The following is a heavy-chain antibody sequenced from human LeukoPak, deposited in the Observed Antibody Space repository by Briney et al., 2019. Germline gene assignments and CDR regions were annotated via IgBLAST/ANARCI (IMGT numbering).Heavy chain of an antibody. D-gene: IGHD6-6*01. Sequence: PSETLSLTCTVSGGSISTYYWNWSRQPPGKGLEWIGYIYHSGSTNYNPSLQSRVTISVDTSKNQFSLNLNSVTAADTAVYYCARGGAARLHFQNWGQGTLVTVSS. CDR1: GGSISTYY. CDR2: IYHSGST. V-gene: IGHV4-59*01. J-gene: IGHJ1*01. CDR3: ARGGAARLHFQN.